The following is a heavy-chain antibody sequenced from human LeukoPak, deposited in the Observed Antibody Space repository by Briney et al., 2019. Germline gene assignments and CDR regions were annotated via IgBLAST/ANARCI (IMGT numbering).Heavy chain of an antibody. CDR1: GYFISSGYY. Sequence: SETLSLTCTVSGYFISSGYYWGWIRQPPGKGLQWIGSIHHSGSTYYNPSLKSRVTISVDTSKNQFSLKLSSVTAADTAVYYCAGELGSWYNFRRYFDYWGQGTLVTVSS. J-gene: IGHJ4*02. CDR2: IHHSGST. D-gene: IGHD6-13*01. V-gene: IGHV4-38-2*02. CDR3: AGELGSWYNFRRYFDY.